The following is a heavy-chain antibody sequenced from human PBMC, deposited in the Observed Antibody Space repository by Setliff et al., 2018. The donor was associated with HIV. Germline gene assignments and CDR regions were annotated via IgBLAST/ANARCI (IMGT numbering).Heavy chain of an antibody. V-gene: IGHV4-39*01. CDR1: GGSISSNDYY. D-gene: IGHD3-16*01. J-gene: IGHJ4*02. CDR2: FHYSGTP. CDR3: ARPRRGGGGGSRFDS. Sequence: PSETLSLTCTVSGGSISSNDYYWGWIRQPPGRGLEWIGNFHYSGTPYYNPSLKSRVTISVDRSKNQFSLKMNSMTAADTGVYFGARPRRGGGGGSRFDSWGQGILVTVSS.